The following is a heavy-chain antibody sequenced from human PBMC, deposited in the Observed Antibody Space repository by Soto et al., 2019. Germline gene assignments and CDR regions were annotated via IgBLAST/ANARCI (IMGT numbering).Heavy chain of an antibody. J-gene: IGHJ6*03. CDR3: ARGKKQLGYYYYYMDV. D-gene: IGHD6-13*01. V-gene: IGHV4-59*01. CDR1: GGSISSYY. CDR2: IYYSGST. Sequence: NPSATLSLTCTVSGGSISSYYWSWIRQPPGKGLEWIGYIYYSGSTNYNPSLKSRVTISVDTSKNQFSLKLSSVTAADTAVYYCARGKKQLGYYYYYMDVWGKGTTVTVSS.